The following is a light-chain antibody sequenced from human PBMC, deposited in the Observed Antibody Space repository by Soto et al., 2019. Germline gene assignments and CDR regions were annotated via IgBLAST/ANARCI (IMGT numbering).Light chain of an antibody. CDR3: HQRSNWPGT. V-gene: IGKV3-11*01. CDR2: DAS. CDR1: QSVGTY. Sequence: EIVLTQSPATLSLSPGERAILSCRASQSVGTYLAWYQQKPGQAPRLLIYDASNRATGIPARFGGSGSGTDFTLTINSLEPEDFAVYYCHQRSNWPGTFGPGTKVDIK. J-gene: IGKJ3*01.